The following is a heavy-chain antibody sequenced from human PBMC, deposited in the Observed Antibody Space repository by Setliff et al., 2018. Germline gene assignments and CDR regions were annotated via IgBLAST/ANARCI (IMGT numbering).Heavy chain of an antibody. CDR2: IYPDDSDT. CDR3: ARQIGSSLSHFYYYMDV. D-gene: IGHD6-19*01. Sequence: GESLKISCKGSGYNFASYWIAWVRQMPGKGLEWMGIIYPDDSDTRYSPSFQGQVTISADKSISTAYLQWSSLKASDTAVYYCARQIGSSLSHFYYYMDVWGKGTTVTVSS. J-gene: IGHJ6*03. CDR1: GYNFASYW. V-gene: IGHV5-51*01.